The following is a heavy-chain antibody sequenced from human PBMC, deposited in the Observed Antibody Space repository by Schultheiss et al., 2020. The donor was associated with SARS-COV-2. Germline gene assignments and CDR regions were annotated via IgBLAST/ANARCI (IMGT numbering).Heavy chain of an antibody. D-gene: IGHD3-10*01. CDR1: GGSISSYY. CDR3: ARGGLGSGSYATDYYYYGMDV. Sequence: SETLSLTCTVSGGSISSYYWSWIRQPPGKGLEWIGEINHSGSTNYNPSLKSRVTISVDTSKNQFSLKLSSVTAADTAVYYCARGGLGSGSYATDYYYYGMDVWGQGTTVTVSS. V-gene: IGHV4-34*01. J-gene: IGHJ6*02. CDR2: INHSGST.